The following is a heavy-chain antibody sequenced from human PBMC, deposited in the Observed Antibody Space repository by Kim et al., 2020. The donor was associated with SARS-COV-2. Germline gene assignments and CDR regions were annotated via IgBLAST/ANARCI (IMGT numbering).Heavy chain of an antibody. Sequence: GGSLRLSCAASGFTFSSYGMHWVRQAPGKGLEWVAVISYDGSNKYYADSVKGRFTISRDNSKNTLYLQMNSLRAEDTAVYYCAKGFQENYYGSGGRDVWG. CDR1: GFTFSSYG. CDR3: AKGFQENYYGSGGRDV. CDR2: ISYDGSNK. V-gene: IGHV3-30*18. D-gene: IGHD3-10*01. J-gene: IGHJ6*01.